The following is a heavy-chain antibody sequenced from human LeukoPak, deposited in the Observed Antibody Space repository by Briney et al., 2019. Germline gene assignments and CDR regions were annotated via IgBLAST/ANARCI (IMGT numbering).Heavy chain of an antibody. Sequence: GESLKISCKRSGYSFTNYWSAGVRQMPGKGLEWMGIIYPGDSDTRYSPSFQGQVTISADKSISTAYLQWSSLRAADRALYYCAIRGYCSTTTWYRLFDYWGQGTLVTVSS. J-gene: IGHJ4*02. V-gene: IGHV5-51*01. CDR3: AIRGYCSTTTWYRLFDY. CDR2: IYPGDSDT. CDR1: GYSFTNYW. D-gene: IGHD2-2*01.